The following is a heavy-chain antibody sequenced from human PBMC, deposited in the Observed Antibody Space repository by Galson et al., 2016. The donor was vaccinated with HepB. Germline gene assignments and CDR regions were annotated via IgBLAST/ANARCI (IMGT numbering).Heavy chain of an antibody. CDR2: ISWDGRST. J-gene: IGHJ6*02. V-gene: IGHV3-43*01. CDR3: GKDWGSLWESSGKGMDV. CDR1: GFTFDDYT. Sequence: SLRLSCAASGFTFDDYTMHWVRQAPGKGLEWVSLISWDGRSTYSADSVKGRFTISRDYSKNSLYLQMNSLRTEDTALYYCGKDWGSLWESSGKGMDVWGQGTTVTVSS. D-gene: IGHD3-10*01.